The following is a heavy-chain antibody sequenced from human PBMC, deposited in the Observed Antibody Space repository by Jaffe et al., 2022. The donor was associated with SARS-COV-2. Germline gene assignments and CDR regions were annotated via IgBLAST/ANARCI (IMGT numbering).Heavy chain of an antibody. J-gene: IGHJ3*02. Sequence: QVQLVESGGGVVQPGRSLRLSCAASGFTFSSYGMHWVRQAPGKGLEWVAVIWYDGSNKYYADSVKGRFTISRDNSKNTLYLQMNSLRAEDTAVYYCARGAPRGGLDAFDIWGQGTMVTVSS. CDR1: GFTFSSYG. V-gene: IGHV3-33*01. D-gene: IGHD5-12*01. CDR3: ARGAPRGGLDAFDI. CDR2: IWYDGSNK.